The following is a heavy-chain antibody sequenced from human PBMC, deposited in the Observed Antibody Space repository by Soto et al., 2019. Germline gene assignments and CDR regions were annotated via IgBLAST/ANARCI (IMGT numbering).Heavy chain of an antibody. V-gene: IGHV3-30*18. D-gene: IGHD6-6*01. CDR1: GFTFSDYG. J-gene: IGHJ4*02. Sequence: PGGSLRLSCAVSGFTFSDYGMHWVRQAPGKGLEWVAVMSYAGTYKYYADSVKGRFTISRDLSGNTLFLQMNSLRLEDTAVYFCAKEMYPRTVLDSSSPWVDYLGQGTLVTVSS. CDR3: AKEMYPRTVLDSSSPWVDY. CDR2: MSYAGTYK.